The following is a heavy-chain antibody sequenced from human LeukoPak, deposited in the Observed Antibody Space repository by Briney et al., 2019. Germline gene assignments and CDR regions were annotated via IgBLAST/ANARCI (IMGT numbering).Heavy chain of an antibody. V-gene: IGHV3-72*01. D-gene: IGHD3-22*01. CDR1: GFTFSDYY. J-gene: IGHJ4*02. CDR3: AMEGESSGPDFDS. CDR2: TRNKANSYTP. Sequence: GGSLRLSCAGSGFTFSDYYINWVRQAPGKGLEWVGRTRNKANSYTPNYAASVKGRFTISRDESKHSLYLQMNSLKTEATAVYYCAMEGESSGPDFDSWGQGTLVTVSS.